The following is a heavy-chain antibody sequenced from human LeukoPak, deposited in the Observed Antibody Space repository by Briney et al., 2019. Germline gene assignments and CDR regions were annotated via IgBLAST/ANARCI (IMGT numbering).Heavy chain of an antibody. J-gene: IGHJ4*02. CDR1: GFTVSSSY. V-gene: IGHV3-66*01. Sequence: TGGSLRLSCAASGFTVSSSYMSWVRQAPGKGLEWVSIISSAGTTYYADSVEGRFTISGDNSKNTVYLQVNSLRDEDTAVYYCARDLEAANTYYFDYWGQGTMVTVSS. D-gene: IGHD6-13*01. CDR3: ARDLEAANTYYFDY. CDR2: ISSAGTT.